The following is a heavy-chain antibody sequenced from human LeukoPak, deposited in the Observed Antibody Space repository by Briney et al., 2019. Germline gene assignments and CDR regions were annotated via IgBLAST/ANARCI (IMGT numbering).Heavy chain of an antibody. V-gene: IGHV1-69*13. J-gene: IGHJ6*02. D-gene: IGHD3-22*01. CDR1: GGTFSNYA. Sequence: SVKVSCKASGGTFSNYAISWVRQAPGQGLEWMGGIIPIFGTANYAQKFQGRVTITADESTSTAYMELSSLRSEDTAVYYCAREGYDSSGYYYLFYYYYGMDVWGQGTTVTVSS. CDR3: AREGYDSSGYYYLFYYYYGMDV. CDR2: IIPIFGTA.